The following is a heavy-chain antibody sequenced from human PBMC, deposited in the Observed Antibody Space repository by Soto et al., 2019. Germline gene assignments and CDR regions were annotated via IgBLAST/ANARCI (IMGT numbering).Heavy chain of an antibody. CDR3: ARDGDEIAARRKYYFDY. CDR1: GGTFSSYA. V-gene: IGHV1-69*06. CDR2: IIPIFGTA. D-gene: IGHD6-6*01. Sequence: GASVKVSCKASGGTFSSYAISWVRQAPGQGLEWMGGIIPIFGTANYAQKFQGRVTITADKSTSTAYMELSSLRSEDTAVYYCARDGDEIAARRKYYFDYWGQGTLVTVSS. J-gene: IGHJ4*02.